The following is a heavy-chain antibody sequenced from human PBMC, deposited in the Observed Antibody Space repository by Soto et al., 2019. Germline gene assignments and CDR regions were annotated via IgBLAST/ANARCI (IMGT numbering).Heavy chain of an antibody. V-gene: IGHV3-53*01. Sequence: GGSLRLSCAASGFTISSNYMSWVRQAPGKGLEWVSVIYSGGSTYYADSVKGRFTISRDNSKNTLYLQMNSLRAEDTAVYYCARDPYYYDSSGDDYWGQGTLVTVPQ. J-gene: IGHJ4*02. CDR2: IYSGGST. CDR3: ARDPYYYDSSGDDY. D-gene: IGHD3-22*01. CDR1: GFTISSNY.